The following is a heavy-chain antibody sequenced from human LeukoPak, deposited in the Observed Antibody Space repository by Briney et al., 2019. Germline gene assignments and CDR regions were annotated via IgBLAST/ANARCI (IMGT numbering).Heavy chain of an antibody. CDR2: ISYDGSSK. CDR3: ARDPHFDYGDYTFFDY. V-gene: IGHV3-30*09. D-gene: IGHD4-17*01. J-gene: IGHJ4*02. Sequence: PGGSLRLSCAASGFTFSSYAIHWVRQAPGKGLEWVAVISYDGSSKYHADSVKGRFAISRDNSKNTLYLQMNSLRAEDTAVYYCARDPHFDYGDYTFFDYWGQGTLVTVSS. CDR1: GFTFSSYA.